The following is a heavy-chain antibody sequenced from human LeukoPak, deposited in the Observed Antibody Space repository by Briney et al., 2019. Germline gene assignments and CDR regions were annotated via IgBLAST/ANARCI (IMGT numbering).Heavy chain of an antibody. D-gene: IGHD4-17*01. J-gene: IGHJ6*02. CDR3: ARGKTVYCYYYGLDV. CDR1: GGSFCGFY. Sequence: SGTLSLTCAVYGGSFCGFYWSWIRPPPGKGLGGNGEINHSGSTNYNPSLKSRATISVDTPNNQFSLKLSSVTAAASALSYFARGKTVYCYYYGLDVWGQGTRVTVSS. V-gene: IGHV4-34*01. CDR2: INHSGST.